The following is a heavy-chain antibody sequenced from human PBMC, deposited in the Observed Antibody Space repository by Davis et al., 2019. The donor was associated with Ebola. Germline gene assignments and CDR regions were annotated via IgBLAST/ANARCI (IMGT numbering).Heavy chain of an antibody. J-gene: IGHJ2*01. D-gene: IGHD3-22*01. CDR3: ARHLTYYYDSSGYYSYWYFDL. Sequence: SETLSLTCTVSGGSISSSSYYWGWIRQPPGKGLEWIGEINHSGSTNYNPSLKSRVTISVDTSKNQFSLKLSSVTAADTAVYYCARHLTYYYDSSGYYSYWYFDLWGRGTLVTVSS. V-gene: IGHV4-39*01. CDR1: GGSISSSSYY. CDR2: INHSGST.